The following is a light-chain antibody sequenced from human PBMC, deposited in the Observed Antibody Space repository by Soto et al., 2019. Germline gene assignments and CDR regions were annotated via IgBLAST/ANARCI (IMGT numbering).Light chain of an antibody. Sequence: EIVMTQSPATLSVSPGERATLSCRASQSVTSNLAWYQQKPGQAPRLLIYGASTRATGIPARFSGSGSGTDFTLTISGLQSEDFAVYYCQPYNNWPFSFGPGTKVDIK. CDR2: GAS. J-gene: IGKJ3*01. V-gene: IGKV3-15*01. CDR1: QSVTSN. CDR3: QPYNNWPFS.